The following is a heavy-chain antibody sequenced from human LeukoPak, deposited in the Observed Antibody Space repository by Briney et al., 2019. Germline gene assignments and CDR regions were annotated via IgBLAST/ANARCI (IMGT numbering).Heavy chain of an antibody. CDR2: IYTSGST. V-gene: IGHV4-4*07. D-gene: IGHD6-19*01. J-gene: IGHJ6*03. Sequence: SETLSLTCTVSGGSISSYYWSWIRQPAGKGLEWIGHIYTSGSTKYNPSLKSRVTIDTSKNQFSLKLSSVTAADTAVYYCARKTGYSSGWYNYYYYMDVWGKGTTVTVSS. CDR1: GGSISSYY. CDR3: ARKTGYSSGWYNYYYYMDV.